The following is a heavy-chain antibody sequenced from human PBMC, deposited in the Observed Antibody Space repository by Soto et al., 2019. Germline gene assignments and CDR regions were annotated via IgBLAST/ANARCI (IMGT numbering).Heavy chain of an antibody. D-gene: IGHD2-2*01. CDR1: GGSISSYY. CDR2: IYYSGST. Sequence: QVQLQESGPGLVKPSETLSLTCTVSGGSISSYYWSWIRQPPGKGLEWIGYIYYSGSTKYNPSLKGRAPXSXYAXTNQFSLKLSSVTAADTAVYYCARQSCSSTSCYSWVSWFDPWGQGTLVTVSS. CDR3: ARQSCSSTSCYSWVSWFDP. V-gene: IGHV4-59*08. J-gene: IGHJ5*02.